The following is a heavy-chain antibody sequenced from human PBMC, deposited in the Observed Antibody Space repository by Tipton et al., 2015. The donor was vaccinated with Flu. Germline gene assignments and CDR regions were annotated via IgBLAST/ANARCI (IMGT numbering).Heavy chain of an antibody. CDR1: GDSISSSSYY. CDR3: ARGRFGGYGMDV. J-gene: IGHJ6*02. CDR2: IYYSGTT. D-gene: IGHD3-10*01. Sequence: TLSLTCTVSGDSISSSSYYWGWIRQPPGMGLEWMGIIYYSGTTSYNPSLRSRVTISEDTSKNQFSLRVNSVTAADAAVYYCARGRFGGYGMDVWGQGTTVTVSS. V-gene: IGHV4-39*07.